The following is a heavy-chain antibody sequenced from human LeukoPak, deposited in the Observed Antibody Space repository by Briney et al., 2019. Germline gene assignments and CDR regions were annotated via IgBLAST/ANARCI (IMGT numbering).Heavy chain of an antibody. J-gene: IGHJ6*03. D-gene: IGHD5-18*01. CDR1: GGSFSGYY. CDR3: ARRPGYSYGSYYYYYYMDV. Sequence: SETLSLTCAVYGGSFSGYYWSWIRQPPGKGLEWIGEINHSGSTNYNPSLKSRVTISVDTSKNQFSLKLSSVTAADTAVYYCARRPGYSYGSYYYYYYMDVWGKGTTVTIS. V-gene: IGHV4-34*01. CDR2: INHSGST.